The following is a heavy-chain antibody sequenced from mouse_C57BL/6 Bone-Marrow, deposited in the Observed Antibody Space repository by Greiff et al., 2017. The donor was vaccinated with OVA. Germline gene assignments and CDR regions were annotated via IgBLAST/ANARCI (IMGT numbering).Heavy chain of an antibody. V-gene: IGHV5-4*01. CDR2: ISDGGSYT. CDR3: ARERAYYYGSSLDY. J-gene: IGHJ2*01. D-gene: IGHD1-1*01. Sequence: EVKLMESGGGLVKPGGSLKLSCAASGFTFSSYAMSWVRQTPEKRLEWVATISDGGSYTYYPDNVKGRFTISRDNAKNNPYLQMSHLKSEDTAMYYCARERAYYYGSSLDYWGQGTTLTVSS. CDR1: GFTFSSYA.